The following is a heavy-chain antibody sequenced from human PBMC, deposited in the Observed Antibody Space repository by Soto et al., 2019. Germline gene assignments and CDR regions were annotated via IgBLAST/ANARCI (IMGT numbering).Heavy chain of an antibody. CDR2: INAGNGNT. CDR1: GYTFTSYA. Sequence: ASVKVSCKASGYTFTSYAMHWVRQAPGQRLDGMGWINAGNGNTRYSQKFQDRVTITRDTSASTAYMELSSLRSEDTAVYYCASYQVGSNWYDNWGQGNLITVSS. CDR3: ASYQVGSNWYDN. D-gene: IGHD1-26*01. J-gene: IGHJ5*02. V-gene: IGHV1-3*01.